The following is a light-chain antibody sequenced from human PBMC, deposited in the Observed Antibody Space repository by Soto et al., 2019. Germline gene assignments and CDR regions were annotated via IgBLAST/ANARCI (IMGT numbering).Light chain of an antibody. V-gene: IGKV3-20*01. Sequence: EIVLTQSPATLSLSPVERATLSCMASPSVANFVAWYQQKPGQAPRLLIYGAFSRATGIPDRFSGGGSGTDFTLTISRLEPEDFAVYYCQQFSSYPLTFGGGTKVDIK. CDR1: PSVANF. CDR2: GAF. J-gene: IGKJ4*01. CDR3: QQFSSYPLT.